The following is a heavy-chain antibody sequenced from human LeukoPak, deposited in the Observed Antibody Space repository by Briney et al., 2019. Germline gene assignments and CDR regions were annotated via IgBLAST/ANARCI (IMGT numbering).Heavy chain of an antibody. CDR3: ARESPWNSPTIFGVYNWFDP. CDR1: GYSISSGYY. V-gene: IGHV4-38-2*02. Sequence: NPSETLSLTCAVSGYSISSGYYWGWIRQPPGKGLEWIGSIYHSGSTYYNPSLKSRVTISVDTSKNQFSLKLSSVTAADTAVYYCARESPWNSPTIFGVYNWFDPWGQGTLVTVSS. J-gene: IGHJ5*02. D-gene: IGHD3-3*01. CDR2: IYHSGST.